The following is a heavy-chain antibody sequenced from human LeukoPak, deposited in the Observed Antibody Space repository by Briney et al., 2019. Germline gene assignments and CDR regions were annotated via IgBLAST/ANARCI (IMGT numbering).Heavy chain of an antibody. CDR1: GFTFSSHA. V-gene: IGHV3-74*01. CDR2: MNSDGSTT. D-gene: IGHD7-27*01. Sequence: GGSLRLSCAASGFTFSSHAMSWVRQAPGKGLEWVSRMNSDGSTTNYADSVKGRFTISRDNAKNTLYLQMNSLRAEDTAVYYCVRALMGTSDHWGQGSLVTVSS. CDR3: VRALMGTSDH. J-gene: IGHJ4*02.